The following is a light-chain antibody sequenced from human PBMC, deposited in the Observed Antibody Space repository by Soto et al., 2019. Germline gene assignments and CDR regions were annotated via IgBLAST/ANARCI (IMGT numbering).Light chain of an antibody. CDR2: DAS. J-gene: IGKJ4*01. V-gene: IGKV1-33*01. CDR3: QQFNNIPLT. CDR1: QDISNH. Sequence: DIQMTQSPSSLSASAVYRVTITCQATQDISNHLNWYQQKPGKAPNLLIYDASNLEMGVPSRFSGSGSGTDFTLTIRGLQPEDLATYYCQQFNNIPLTFGGGTKVDIK.